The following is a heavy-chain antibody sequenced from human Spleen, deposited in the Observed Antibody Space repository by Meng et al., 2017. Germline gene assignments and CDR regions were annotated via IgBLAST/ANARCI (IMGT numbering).Heavy chain of an antibody. V-gene: IGHV4-59*01. CDR1: GGSIRSYY. CDR3: ARARVGATTYNWFDP. Sequence: SETLSLTCTVSGGSIRSYYWSWIRQPPGKGLEWIGYIYYSGSTNYNPSLKSRVTISLDTSKNQFSLKLSSVTAADTAVYYCARARVGATTYNWFDPWGQGTLVTVSS. CDR2: IYYSGST. J-gene: IGHJ5*02. D-gene: IGHD1-26*01.